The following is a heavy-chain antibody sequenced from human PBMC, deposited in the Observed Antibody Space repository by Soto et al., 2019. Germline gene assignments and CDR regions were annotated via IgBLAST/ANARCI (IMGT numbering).Heavy chain of an antibody. CDR3: ARGDSTDCSNGVCSFFYNHDMDV. V-gene: IGHV1-2*04. Sequence: XAVKVSCKASGYRFTDYHIHWARQAPGQGLEWLGRINPKSGGTSTAQKFQGWVTMTTDTSISTASMELTRLTSDDTAIYYCARGDSTDCSNGVCSFFYNHDMDVWGQGTTVTVSS. D-gene: IGHD2-8*01. J-gene: IGHJ6*02. CDR1: GYRFTDYH. CDR2: INPKSGGT.